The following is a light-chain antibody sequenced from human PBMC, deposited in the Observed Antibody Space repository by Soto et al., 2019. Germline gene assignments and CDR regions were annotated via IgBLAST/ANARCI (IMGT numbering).Light chain of an antibody. CDR2: DAS. Sequence: AIQLTQSPSSLFASVGDRVTITCRASQGISSALAWYQQKPGKAPKLLIYDASSLESGVPSRFSGSGSGSDFTLTISSLQPEDFATYYCQQFNSYPYGLTVGGWTKVEIK. CDR1: QGISSA. V-gene: IGKV1-13*02. J-gene: IGKJ4*01. CDR3: QQFNSYPYGLT.